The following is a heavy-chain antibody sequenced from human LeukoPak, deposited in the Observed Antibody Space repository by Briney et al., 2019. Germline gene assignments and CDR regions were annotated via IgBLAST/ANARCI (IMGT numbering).Heavy chain of an antibody. D-gene: IGHD3-10*01. CDR1: GFTFRYHT. V-gene: IGHV3-23*01. CDR2: IGFVGGDI. J-gene: IGHJ4*02. CDR3: TLRFAHHFDS. Sequence: GGSLKLSCAASGFTFRYHTMDWVRQAPGKGLEWVSTIGFVGGDIHYADSVKGRFIISRDNSQNTLFLEMNYLGADDTAVYYCTLRFAHHFDSRGQGTLVAVSS.